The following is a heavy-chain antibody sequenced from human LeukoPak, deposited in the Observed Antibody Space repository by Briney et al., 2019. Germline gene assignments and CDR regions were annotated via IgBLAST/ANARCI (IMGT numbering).Heavy chain of an antibody. D-gene: IGHD5-24*01. J-gene: IGHJ4*02. CDR3: AKDXGMATIFGRFDY. CDR1: GFTFSSYA. CDR2: ISGSGANT. V-gene: IGHV3-23*01. Sequence: VHPGGSLRLSCAASGFTFSSYAMSWVRQAPGKGLEWVSGISGSGANTYYADSVKGRVTISRDNSKNTLYLQLNSLRAEDTAVYYCAKDXGMATIFGRFDYWGQGTLVTVSS.